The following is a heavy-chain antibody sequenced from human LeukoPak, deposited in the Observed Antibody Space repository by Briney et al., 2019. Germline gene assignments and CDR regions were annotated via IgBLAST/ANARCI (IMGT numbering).Heavy chain of an antibody. V-gene: IGHV5-51*01. J-gene: IGHJ4*02. Sequence: GESLKISCKGSGDSFTSYWIGWVRQMPGKGLEWMGIIYPGDSDTRYSPSFQGQVTISVDKSISTAYLQWSSLKASDTAMYYCARISDRNYYGSGTYYKGRHYFDYWGQGTLVTVSS. CDR2: IYPGDSDT. D-gene: IGHD3-10*01. CDR1: GDSFTSYW. CDR3: ARISDRNYYGSGTYYKGRHYFDY.